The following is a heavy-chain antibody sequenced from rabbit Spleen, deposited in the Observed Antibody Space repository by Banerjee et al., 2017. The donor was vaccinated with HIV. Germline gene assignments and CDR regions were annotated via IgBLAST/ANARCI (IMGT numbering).Heavy chain of an antibody. CDR3: ARDAGSSFSSYGMDL. V-gene: IGHV1S40*01. CDR2: IDAGSSGFT. CDR1: GVSFSSSSY. D-gene: IGHD8-1*01. J-gene: IGHJ6*01. Sequence: QSLEESGGDLVKPGASLTLTCTASGVSFSSSSYMCWVRQAPGKGLEWIGCIDAGSSGFTYFATWAKGRFTCSKTSSTTVTLQMTRLTAADTATYFCARDAGSSFSSYGMDLWGQGTLVTVS.